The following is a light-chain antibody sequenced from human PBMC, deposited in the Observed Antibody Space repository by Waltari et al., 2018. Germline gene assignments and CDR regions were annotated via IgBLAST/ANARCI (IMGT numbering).Light chain of an antibody. CDR2: WAS. CDR3: QQCYTFPYT. V-gene: IGKV4-1*01. J-gene: IGKJ2*01. CDR1: QSVLSSSNTKNY. Sequence: DIVMTQSPDSLTVSLGERATINCKSSQSVLSSSNTKNYLGWYQQKAGQPPNLLITWASTRETGFPGRGSGGGSRTDFTLTIGSLQASDVAVYYCQQCYTFPYTFGQGTKLEIK.